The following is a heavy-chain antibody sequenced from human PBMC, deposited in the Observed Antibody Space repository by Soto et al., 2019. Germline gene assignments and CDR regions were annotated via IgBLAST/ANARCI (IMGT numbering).Heavy chain of an antibody. D-gene: IGHD3-3*01. CDR3: ARDRYEAGLEWLLHRLEYVGYYYYGMDV. CDR2: ISYDGSNK. V-gene: IGHV3-30-3*01. Sequence: GGSLRLSCAASGFTFSSYAMHWVRQAPGKGLEWVAVISYDGSNKYYADSVKGRFTISRDNSKNTLYLQMNSLRAEDTAVYYCARDRYEAGLEWLLHRLEYVGYYYYGMDVWGQGTTVTVSS. J-gene: IGHJ6*02. CDR1: GFTFSSYA.